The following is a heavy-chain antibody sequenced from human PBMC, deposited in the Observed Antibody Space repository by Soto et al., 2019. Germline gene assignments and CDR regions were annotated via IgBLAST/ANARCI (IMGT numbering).Heavy chain of an antibody. J-gene: IGHJ4*02. Sequence: GGLKRLPNTASGFNFRSHGMRWVRQAPGKGLEWVAVIWYDGSNKYYADSVKGRFTISRDNAKNSLYLQMNSLRAEDTAVYYCARDYSSYGPFDYWGQGTLVTVS. CDR2: IWYDGSNK. D-gene: IGHD5-18*01. V-gene: IGHV3-33*01. CDR3: ARDYSSYGPFDY. CDR1: GFNFRSHG.